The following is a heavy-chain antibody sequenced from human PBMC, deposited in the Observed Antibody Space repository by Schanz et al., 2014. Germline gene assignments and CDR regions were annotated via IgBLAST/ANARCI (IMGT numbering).Heavy chain of an antibody. V-gene: IGHV3-33*06. CDR2: IWYDGSNE. CDR3: AKGKSEVRGIILDY. J-gene: IGHJ4*02. D-gene: IGHD3-10*01. CDR1: GFSFDSYN. Sequence: VQLVESGGGLVKPGGSLRLSCTASGFSFDSYNMNWVRQSPGKGLEWVALIWYDGSNEYYADSVKGRVTISRDNSRNTLFLQMRKLRADDTALYYCAKGKSEVRGIILDYWGQGTMVVVSS.